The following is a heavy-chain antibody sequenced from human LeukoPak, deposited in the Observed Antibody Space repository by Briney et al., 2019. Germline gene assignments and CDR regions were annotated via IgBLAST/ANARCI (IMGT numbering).Heavy chain of an antibody. J-gene: IGHJ6*04. CDR1: GTSFSGYY. CDR2: IDHRGRA. V-gene: IGHV4-34*01. D-gene: IGHD5-18*01. Sequence: SETLSLTCAVYGTSFSGYYWSWIRQPPGKGLEWIGEIDHRGRAKYNPSLKSRVSTSIDTSKNQFSLNLSSVTVADTAVYYCARDVDTALMDVWGEGTTVIVSS. CDR3: ARDVDTALMDV.